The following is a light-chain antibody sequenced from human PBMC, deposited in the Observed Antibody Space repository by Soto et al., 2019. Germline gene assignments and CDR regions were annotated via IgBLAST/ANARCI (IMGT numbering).Light chain of an antibody. V-gene: IGLV2-14*01. CDR1: SSDVGGSNY. CDR2: DVS. CDR3: SSYTTTSSYVV. Sequence: QSVLTQPASVSGSPGQSITISRTGTSSDVGGSNYVSWYQQHPGKGPKLMIYDVSNRPSGLSNRFSGSKSGNTASLTISGLQAEDGADYYCSSYTTTSSYVVFGGGTKLTVL. J-gene: IGLJ2*01.